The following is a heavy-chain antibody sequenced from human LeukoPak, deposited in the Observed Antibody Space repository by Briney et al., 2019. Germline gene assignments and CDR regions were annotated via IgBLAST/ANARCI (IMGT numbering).Heavy chain of an antibody. J-gene: IGHJ4*02. D-gene: IGHD4-23*01. V-gene: IGHV3-23*01. CDR1: GFMSHGYA. CDR2: ISASGGGT. Sequence: GGSLRLSCAASGFMSHGYAMTWVRQAPGKGLEWVSAISASGGGTYYADSVKGRFTISRDNSKNTAYLQMSSLRVEDTALYYCAKETDYGGNRVFENWGQGTLVTVSS. CDR3: AKETDYGGNRVFEN.